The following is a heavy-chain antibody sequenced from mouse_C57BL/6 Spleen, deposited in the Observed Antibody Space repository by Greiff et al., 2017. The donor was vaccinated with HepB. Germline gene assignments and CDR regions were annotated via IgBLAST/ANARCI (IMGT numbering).Heavy chain of an antibody. D-gene: IGHD1-1*01. Sequence: QVQLQQSGAELVRPGASVTLSCKASGYTFTDYEMHWVKQTPVHGLEWIGANDPETGGTAYNQKFKGKAILTADKSSSTAYMELRSLTSEDSAVYYCTKSSYVTLYYFDYWGQGTTLTVSS. CDR1: GYTFTDYE. CDR3: TKSSYVTLYYFDY. CDR2: NDPETGGT. J-gene: IGHJ2*01. V-gene: IGHV1-15*01.